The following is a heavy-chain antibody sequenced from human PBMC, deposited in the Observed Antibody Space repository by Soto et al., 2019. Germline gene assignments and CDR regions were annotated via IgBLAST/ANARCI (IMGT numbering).Heavy chain of an antibody. J-gene: IGHJ4*02. CDR1: GFTFSSYA. CDR2: ISGSGGST. D-gene: IGHD2-2*01. CDR3: ARDHCSSTSCFQATSPFPFDY. V-gene: IGHV3-23*01. Sequence: GGSLRLSCAASGFTFSSYAMSWVRQAPGKGLEWVSAISGSGGSTYYADSVKGRFTISRDNSKNTLYLQMNSLRAEDTAVYYCARDHCSSTSCFQATSPFPFDYWGQGTLVTVSS.